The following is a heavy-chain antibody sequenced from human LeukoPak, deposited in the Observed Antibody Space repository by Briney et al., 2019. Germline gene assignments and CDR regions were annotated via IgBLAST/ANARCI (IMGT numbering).Heavy chain of an antibody. Sequence: PGGSLRLSCAASGFTFSSYAMSWVRQGPGKGLEWVSAISGSGGNTYYADSVKGRFTISRDNSKNTLYLQMNSLRAEDTAVYYCAKEGLSIVVVAASPFYYWGRGTLVSVSS. J-gene: IGHJ4*02. V-gene: IGHV3-23*01. CDR3: AKEGLSIVVVAASPFYY. D-gene: IGHD2-2*01. CDR1: GFTFSSYA. CDR2: ISGSGGNT.